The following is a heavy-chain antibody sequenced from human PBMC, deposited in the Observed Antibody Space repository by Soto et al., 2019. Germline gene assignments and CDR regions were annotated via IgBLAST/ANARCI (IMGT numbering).Heavy chain of an antibody. J-gene: IGHJ4*01. CDR1: GFTFSNYA. D-gene: IGHD2-15*01. Sequence: GGSLRLSCAASGFTFSNYAMSWVRQAPGKGLEWVSGVGGSGDSTYYADSVKGRFTISRDNSKDTLYLQMNSLRAEDTAVYYCAKSPLGYCSGGSCYPPHYFDYWRHATLVTVSS. V-gene: IGHV3-23*01. CDR2: VGGSGDST. CDR3: AKSPLGYCSGGSCYPPHYFDY.